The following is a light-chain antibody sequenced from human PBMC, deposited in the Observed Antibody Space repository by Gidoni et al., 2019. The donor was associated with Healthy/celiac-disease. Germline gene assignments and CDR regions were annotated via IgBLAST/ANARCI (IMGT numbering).Light chain of an antibody. CDR3: QSYDSSLSGWV. V-gene: IGLV1-40*01. CDR2: GNS. CDR1: SSNIGAGYY. Sequence: QSVLTQPPSVSGAPGQRVTISCTGSSSNIGAGYYVHWYQQLPGTAPKLLSYGNSNRPSGVPDRFSGSKSGTPASLAITGLQAEDEADYYCQSYDSSLSGWVFGGGTKLTVL. J-gene: IGLJ3*02.